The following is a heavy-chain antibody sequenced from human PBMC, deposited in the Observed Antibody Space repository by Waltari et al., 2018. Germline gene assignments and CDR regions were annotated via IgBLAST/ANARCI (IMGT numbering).Heavy chain of an antibody. J-gene: IGHJ4*02. CDR1: GFTFSSYW. CDR2: IKQDGSEK. Sequence: EVQLVESGGGLVQPGWSLRLSCAASGFTFSSYWMSWVRQAPGKGLEWVANIKQDGSEKYYVDSVKGRFTISRDNAKNSLYLQMNSLRAEDTAVYYCARVEYYYDSSGYYLDYWGQGTLVTVSS. V-gene: IGHV3-7*01. D-gene: IGHD3-22*01. CDR3: ARVEYYYDSSGYYLDY.